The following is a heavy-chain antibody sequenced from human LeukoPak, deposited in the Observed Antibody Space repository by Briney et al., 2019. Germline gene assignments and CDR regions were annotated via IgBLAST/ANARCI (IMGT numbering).Heavy chain of an antibody. CDR1: GFTFSSYW. V-gene: IGHV3-74*01. CDR3: ARSYYYFDY. CDR2: INSDGSTT. J-gene: IGHJ4*02. Sequence: GGSLRLSCAASGFTFSSYWMHWVRQAPGKGLVWVSRINSDGSTTNYADSVKGRFTISRDNAKNTLYLQVNSLRVEDTAVYYCARSYYYFDYWGQGTLVTVSS. D-gene: IGHD3-10*01.